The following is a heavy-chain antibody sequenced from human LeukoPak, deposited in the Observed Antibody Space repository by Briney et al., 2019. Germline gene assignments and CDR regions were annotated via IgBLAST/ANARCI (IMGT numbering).Heavy chain of an antibody. CDR3: ARFGVDYDMDV. D-gene: IGHD3-16*01. J-gene: IGHJ6*02. CDR1: GGSISGHY. CDR2: IHYSGKA. V-gene: IGHV4-59*11. Sequence: SETLSLTCTVSGGSISGHYWTWVRQPPGEGLEWIGQIHYSGKADYNPSLRSRITISVDTSKNQMSLKGTSVTAADTAVYYCARFGVDYDMDVWGQGTTVTVS.